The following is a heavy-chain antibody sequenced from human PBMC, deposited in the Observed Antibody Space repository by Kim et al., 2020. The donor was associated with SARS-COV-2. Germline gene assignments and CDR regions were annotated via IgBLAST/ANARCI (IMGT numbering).Heavy chain of an antibody. J-gene: IGHJ4*02. Sequence: SETLSLTCAVSGASISGSNWWTWVRQSPGKGLDWIGEVFHSGSTNYNSSLKSRVIISPDKSRNEFSLKLSSVTAADTAMYYCATRGAIFGYPIWGQGTLVTVSS. CDR2: VFHSGST. D-gene: IGHD3-3*01. V-gene: IGHV4-4*02. CDR3: ATRGAIFGYPI. CDR1: GASISGSNW.